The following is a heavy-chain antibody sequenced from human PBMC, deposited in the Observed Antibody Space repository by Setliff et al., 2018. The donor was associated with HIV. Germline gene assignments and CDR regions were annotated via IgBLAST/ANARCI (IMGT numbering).Heavy chain of an antibody. V-gene: IGHV1-3*01. D-gene: IGHD3-9*01. CDR3: ARGMNAVRYFDWLDAFDI. Sequence: GASVKVSCKASGYTFTNYAMHWVRQAPGQRLEWMGWINAGNDNTKYSHKFQGRVTFTRDTSALTADMELSSLRSEDTAVYFCARGMNAVRYFDWLDAFDIWGQGTMVTVSS. CDR2: INAGNDNT. J-gene: IGHJ3*02. CDR1: GYTFTNYA.